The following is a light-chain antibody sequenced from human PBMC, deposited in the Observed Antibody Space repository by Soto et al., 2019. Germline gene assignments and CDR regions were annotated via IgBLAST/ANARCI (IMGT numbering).Light chain of an antibody. Sequence: DIQMTQSPSSLTASVGDRVTITCRASQAISNYLGWFQQKPGKAPKSLIYAASLLQTGVPSRFSGSGSGTDFILTISSLQPEDFATYYCQQYNTFPHTFGQGTQLEMK. CDR2: AAS. V-gene: IGKV1-16*01. CDR1: QAISNY. CDR3: QQYNTFPHT. J-gene: IGKJ2*01.